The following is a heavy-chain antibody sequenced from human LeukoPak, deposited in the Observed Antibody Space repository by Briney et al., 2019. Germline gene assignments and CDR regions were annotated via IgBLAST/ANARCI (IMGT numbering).Heavy chain of an antibody. CDR1: GLTFSTYG. J-gene: IGHJ4*02. D-gene: IGHD2-21*02. V-gene: IGHV3-30*18. Sequence: GRSLRLSCAASGLTFSTYGMHWVRQAPGKGLEWVAVISYDGSNKYYADSVKGRFTISRDNSKNTLYLQMNSLRAEDTAVYYCAKDFPASCRGDCYFVYWGQGTLVTV. CDR3: AKDFPASCRGDCYFVY. CDR2: ISYDGSNK.